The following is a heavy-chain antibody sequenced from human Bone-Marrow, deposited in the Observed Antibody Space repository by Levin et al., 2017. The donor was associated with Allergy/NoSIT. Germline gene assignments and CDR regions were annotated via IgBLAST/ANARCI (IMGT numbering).Heavy chain of an antibody. D-gene: IGHD3-3*01. V-gene: IGHV4-31*03. J-gene: IGHJ6*03. Sequence: LRLSCTVSGASISSGGYYWTWIRQRPGKGLEWIGYMYYSGSTYYTPSLKSRVTMSVDTSKNQFSLKLSSVTAADTAVYYCGRSYYDFWSGYPPPLGYTDVWGKGTTVTVSS. CDR2: MYYSGST. CDR3: GRSYYDFWSGYPPPLGYTDV. CDR1: GASISSGGYY.